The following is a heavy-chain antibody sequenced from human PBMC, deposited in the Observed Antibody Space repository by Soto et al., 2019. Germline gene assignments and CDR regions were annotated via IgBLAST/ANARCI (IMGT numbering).Heavy chain of an antibody. D-gene: IGHD2-2*01. CDR1: GFTFSSYW. J-gene: IGHJ3*02. Sequence: GGSLRLSCAASGFTFSSYWMHWVRQAPGKGLVWVSRINSDGSSKSYADSVKGRFTISRDNAKNTLYLQMNSLRAEDTAVYYCARACSSTSCYAHDAFDIWGQGTMVTVSS. CDR3: ARACSSTSCYAHDAFDI. CDR2: INSDGSSK. V-gene: IGHV3-74*01.